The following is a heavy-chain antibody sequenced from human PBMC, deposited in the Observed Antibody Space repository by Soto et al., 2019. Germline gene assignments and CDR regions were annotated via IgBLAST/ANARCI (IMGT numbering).Heavy chain of an antibody. CDR1: GFTFDDYA. V-gene: IGHV3-9*01. Sequence: EVQLVESGGGLVQPGRSLRLSCAASGFTFDDYAMHWVRQAPGKGLEWVSGISWNSGTIGYADSVKGRFTISRDNAKNSLYLQMNSLRAEDTALYYCVKSSGYSSGPFDYWGPGNPGHRLL. J-gene: IGHJ4*02. D-gene: IGHD6-19*01. CDR2: ISWNSGTI. CDR3: VKSSGYSSGPFDY.